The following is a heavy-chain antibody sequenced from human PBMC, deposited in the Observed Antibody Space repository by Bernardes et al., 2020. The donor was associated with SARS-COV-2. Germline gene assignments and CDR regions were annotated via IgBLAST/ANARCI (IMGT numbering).Heavy chain of an antibody. V-gene: IGHV1-2*04. D-gene: IGHD4-17*01. CDR2: ITPNTGDT. CDR3: ARGFSTGDFGFFFFDL. Sequence: ASVKVSCTASGYTFSGHYIHWVRQAPGQGLEWMGWITPNTGDTSFAQKFQGWVTLTRDPSLNTAYMELTRLKSHDTAVYFCARGFSTGDFGFFFFDLWGRGTLVSVSS. J-gene: IGHJ2*01. CDR1: GYTFSGHY.